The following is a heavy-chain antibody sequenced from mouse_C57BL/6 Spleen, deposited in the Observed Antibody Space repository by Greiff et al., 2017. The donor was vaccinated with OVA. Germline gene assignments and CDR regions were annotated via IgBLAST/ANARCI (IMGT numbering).Heavy chain of an antibody. Sequence: VQVVESGAELARPGASVKMSCKASGYTFTSYTMHWVKQRPGQGLEWIGYINPSSGYTKYNQKFKDKATLTADKSSSTAYMQLSSLTSEDSAVYYCARGGGDDYWGQGTTLTVSS. CDR1: GYTFTSYT. CDR2: INPSSGYT. CDR3: ARGGGDDY. V-gene: IGHV1-4*01. D-gene: IGHD3-3*01. J-gene: IGHJ2*01.